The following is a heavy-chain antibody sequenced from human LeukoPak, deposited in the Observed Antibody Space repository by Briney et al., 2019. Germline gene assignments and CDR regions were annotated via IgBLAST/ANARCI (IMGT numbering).Heavy chain of an antibody. V-gene: IGHV1-46*01. Sequence: ASVKVSCKASGYTFTSYYMHWVRQAPGQGLEWMGIINPSGGSTSYAQKFQGRVTMTRDMSTSTDYMELSSLRSEDTAVYYCARPYYDSSGYRPGYFDYWGQGTLVTVSS. D-gene: IGHD3-22*01. J-gene: IGHJ4*02. CDR2: INPSGGST. CDR3: ARPYYDSSGYRPGYFDY. CDR1: GYTFTSYY.